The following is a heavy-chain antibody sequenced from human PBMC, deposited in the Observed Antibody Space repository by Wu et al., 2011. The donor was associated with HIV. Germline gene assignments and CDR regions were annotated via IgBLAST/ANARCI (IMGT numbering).Heavy chain of an antibody. V-gene: IGHV1-24*01. CDR2: SDPEDGEI. Sequence: QVQLVQSGAEVKKPGASVKVSCKVSGYSLSELSMHWVRQVPGKGLEWMGGSDPEDGEIVYAQKFQGRVSMTEDTSTDTGYMELSSLRSEDTAVYYCSTEGKHYYMDAGAKGHGHRLL. J-gene: IGHJ6*03. CDR1: GYSLSELS. CDR3: STEGKHYYMDA.